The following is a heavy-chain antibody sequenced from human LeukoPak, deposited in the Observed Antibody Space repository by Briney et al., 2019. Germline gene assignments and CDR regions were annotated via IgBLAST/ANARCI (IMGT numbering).Heavy chain of an antibody. CDR2: IGTAGDT. CDR1: GFTVSSNY. CDR3: ARVRLYGSGSYYYDY. J-gene: IGHJ4*02. D-gene: IGHD3-10*01. V-gene: IGHV3-13*01. Sequence: PGGSLRLSCAASGFTVSSNYMSWVRQAPGKGLEWVSAIGTAGDTYYPGSVKGRFTISRENAKNSLYLQMNSLRAGDTAVYYCARVRLYGSGSYYYDYWGQGTLVTVSS.